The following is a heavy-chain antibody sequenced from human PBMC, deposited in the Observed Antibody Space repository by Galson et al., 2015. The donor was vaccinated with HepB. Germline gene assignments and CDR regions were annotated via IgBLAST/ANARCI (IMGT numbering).Heavy chain of an antibody. Sequence: SLRLSCAASGFTFSNAWMSWVRQAPGKGLEWVGRIKSKTDGGTTDYAAPVKGRFTIPRDDSKNTLYLQMNSLKTEDTAVYYCTTYIVVVPAAHYYYYGMDVWGQGTTVTVSS. V-gene: IGHV3-15*01. D-gene: IGHD2-2*01. CDR1: GFTFSNAW. J-gene: IGHJ6*02. CDR3: TTYIVVVPAAHYYYYGMDV. CDR2: IKSKTDGGTT.